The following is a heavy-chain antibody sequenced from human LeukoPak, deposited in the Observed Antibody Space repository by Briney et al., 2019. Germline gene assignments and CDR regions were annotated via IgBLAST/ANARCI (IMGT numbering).Heavy chain of an antibody. D-gene: IGHD3-16*01. Sequence: PGGSLRLSRAASGFTFSSYSMNWVRQAPGKGLEWVSYISSSSSTIYYADSVKGRFTISRDNAKNSLYLQMNSLRAEDTAVYYCARDFNFVRGWFDPWGQGTLVTVSS. CDR2: ISSSSSTI. V-gene: IGHV3-48*04. J-gene: IGHJ5*02. CDR3: ARDFNFVRGWFDP. CDR1: GFTFSSYS.